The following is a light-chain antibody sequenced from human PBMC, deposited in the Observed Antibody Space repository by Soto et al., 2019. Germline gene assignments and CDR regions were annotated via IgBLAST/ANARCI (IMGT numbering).Light chain of an antibody. CDR1: QSISSY. Sequence: DIQMTQSPSSLSASVGDRVTITCRASQSISSYLNWYQQKPGKAPKLLIYAASSLQSGVPSRFSGSGSGTDFTLTISSLQPEDFATYYCQHSYSTPRTLGQGTKVDTK. V-gene: IGKV1-39*01. J-gene: IGKJ1*01. CDR3: QHSYSTPRT. CDR2: AAS.